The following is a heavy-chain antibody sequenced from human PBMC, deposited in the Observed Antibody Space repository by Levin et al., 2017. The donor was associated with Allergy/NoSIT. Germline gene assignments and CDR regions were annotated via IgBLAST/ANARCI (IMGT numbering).Heavy chain of an antibody. J-gene: IGHJ4*02. V-gene: IGHV3-30*18. CDR3: AKDAYGSGSYCNY. Sequence: GGSLRLSCAASGFTFSSYGMHWVRQAPGKGLEWVAVISYDGSNKYYADSVKGRFTISRDNSKNTLYLQMNSLRAEDTAVYYCAKDAYGSGSYCNYWGQGTLVTVSS. CDR2: ISYDGSNK. D-gene: IGHD3-10*01. CDR1: GFTFSSYG.